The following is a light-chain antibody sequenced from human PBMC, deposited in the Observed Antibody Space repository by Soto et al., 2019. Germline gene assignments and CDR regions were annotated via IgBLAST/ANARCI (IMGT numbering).Light chain of an antibody. Sequence: QSALTQPPSASGSPGQSVTISCTGTSSDIGGYNYVSWYQQHPGKAPKLLIYEVTKRPSGVPDRFSGSKSGNTASLTVSGLQAEDEAEYYCAARAVITVRVFGVGTKLTVL. V-gene: IGLV2-8*01. J-gene: IGLJ3*02. CDR3: AARAVITVRV. CDR2: EVT. CDR1: SSDIGGYNY.